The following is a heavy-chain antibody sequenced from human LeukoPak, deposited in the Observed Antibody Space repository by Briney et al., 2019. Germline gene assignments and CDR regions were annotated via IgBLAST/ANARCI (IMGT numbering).Heavy chain of an antibody. CDR3: ARDPGLRYSDWLLDY. J-gene: IGHJ4*02. D-gene: IGHD3-9*01. CDR1: GYAFTSYA. V-gene: IGHV1-3*01. CDR2: INAGNGNT. Sequence: ASVKVSCKASGYAFTSYAMHWVRQAPGQRLEWMGWINAGNGNTKYSQKFQGRVTITRDTSASTAYMELSSLRSEDTAVYYCARDPGLRYSDWLLDYWGQGTLVTVSS.